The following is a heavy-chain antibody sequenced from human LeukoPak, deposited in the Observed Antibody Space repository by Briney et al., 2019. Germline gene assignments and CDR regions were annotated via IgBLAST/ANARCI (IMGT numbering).Heavy chain of an antibody. J-gene: IGHJ4*02. CDR1: GYTFTGYY. CDR2: INPNSGGT. D-gene: IGHD1-26*01. Sequence: ASVKVSCKASGYTFTGYYMHWVRQAPGQGLEWMGWINPNSGGTNYAQKFQGRVTMTRDTSISTAYMELSMLRSDVTALYYCASDRSGSYHDFDYWGQGTLVTVSS. CDR3: ASDRSGSYHDFDY. V-gene: IGHV1-2*02.